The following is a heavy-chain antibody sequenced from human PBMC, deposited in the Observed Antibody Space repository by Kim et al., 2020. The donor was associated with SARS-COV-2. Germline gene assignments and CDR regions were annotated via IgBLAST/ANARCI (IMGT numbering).Heavy chain of an antibody. CDR3: ARDKLVGWFGELIYYYYYGMDV. CDR2: IYSGGST. CDR1: GFTVSSNY. D-gene: IGHD3-10*01. J-gene: IGHJ6*02. V-gene: IGHV3-66*01. Sequence: GGSLRLSCAASGFTVSSNYMSWVRQAPGKGLEWVSVIYSGGSTYYADSVKGRFTISRDNSKNTLYLQMNSLRAEDTAVYYCARDKLVGWFGELIYYYYYGMDVWGQGTTVTVSS.